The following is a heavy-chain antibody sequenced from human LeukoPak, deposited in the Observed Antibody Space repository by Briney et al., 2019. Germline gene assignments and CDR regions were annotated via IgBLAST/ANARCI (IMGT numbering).Heavy chain of an antibody. V-gene: IGHV3-43*01. CDR2: ISWDGGST. J-gene: IGHJ6*02. Sequence: GGSLRLSCAASGFTFDDYTMHWVRRAPGKGLEWVSLISWDGGSTYYADSVKGRFTIARDNSKNSLYLQMNSLRTEDTALYYCAKDFKMITFGGVIASWYGMDVWGQGTTVTVSS. CDR3: AKDFKMITFGGVIASWYGMDV. D-gene: IGHD3-16*02. CDR1: GFTFDDYT.